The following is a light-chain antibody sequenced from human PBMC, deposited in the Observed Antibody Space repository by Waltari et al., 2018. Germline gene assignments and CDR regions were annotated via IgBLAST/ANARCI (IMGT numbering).Light chain of an antibody. CDR1: SGSIASNS. V-gene: IGLV6-57*03. CDR3: QSYDSSNFWV. CDR2: EDN. J-gene: IGLJ3*02. Sequence: NFMLTQPHSVSESPGKTVTTSCTRSSGSIASNSVQWYQQRPGSAPTTVIYEDNQRPSGVPDRFSGSIDSSSNSASLTISGLKTEDEADYYCQSYDSSNFWVFGGGTKLTVL.